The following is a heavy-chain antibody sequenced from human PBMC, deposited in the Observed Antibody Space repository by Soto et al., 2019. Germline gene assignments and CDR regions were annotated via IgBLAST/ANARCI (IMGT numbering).Heavy chain of an antibody. CDR1: GGSISSGGYY. J-gene: IGHJ3*02. Sequence: QVQLQESGPGLVKPSQTLSLTCTVSGGSISSGGYYWSWIRQHPGKGLEWIGYIYYSGSTYYNPSXXSRVTISVDTXXNXFXXKLSSVTAADTAVYYCAREPLGGLEYSGYALAFDIWGQGTMVTVSS. CDR2: IYYSGST. CDR3: AREPLGGLEYSGYALAFDI. D-gene: IGHD5-12*01. V-gene: IGHV4-31*03.